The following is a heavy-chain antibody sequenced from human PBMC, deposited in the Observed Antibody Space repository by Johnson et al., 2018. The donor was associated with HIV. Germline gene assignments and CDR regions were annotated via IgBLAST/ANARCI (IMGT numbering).Heavy chain of an antibody. CDR2: IKCDGSEK. Sequence: VHLVESGGGLVKPGGSQRLSCAASGFIFSDYYMTWIRQAPGKGLEWVADIKCDGSEKYYVDSVKGRLTISRDTSKKSVFLQMNNLRPEDTAVYYCAKETRDSRSAFDVWGQGTLVTVSS. V-gene: IGHV3-7*01. CDR3: AKETRDSRSAFDV. D-gene: IGHD4-11*01. CDR1: GFIFSDYY. J-gene: IGHJ3*01.